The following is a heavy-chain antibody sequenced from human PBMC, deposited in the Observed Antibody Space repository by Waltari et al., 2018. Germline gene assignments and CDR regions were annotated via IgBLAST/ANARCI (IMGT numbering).Heavy chain of an antibody. CDR1: GGSFTGYY. CDR2: INQSGSP. V-gene: IGHV4-34*01. Sequence: QVQLLQWGAGLLTPSETLSLTCGVYGGSFTGYYWTWIRQPPGKGLEWNGEINQSGSPNYNPSLRGRVTISLDTSKNHFSLSLASVSAADTAVYYCARKRAAFDIWGQGTLVNVSS. CDR3: ARKRAAFDI. J-gene: IGHJ3*02.